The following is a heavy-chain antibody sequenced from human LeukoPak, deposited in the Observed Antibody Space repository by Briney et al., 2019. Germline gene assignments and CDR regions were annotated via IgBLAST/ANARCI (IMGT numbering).Heavy chain of an antibody. J-gene: IGHJ4*02. CDR1: GGSISSGGYS. D-gene: IGHD2-15*01. CDR2: IYHSGST. CDR3: ASGDSRYCSGGSCYLLGY. V-gene: IGHV4-30-2*01. Sequence: SETLSLTCAVSGGSISSGGYSRSWIRQPPGKGLEWIGYIYHSGSTYYNPSLKSRVTISVDRSKNQFSLKLSSVTAADTAVYYCASGDSRYCSGGSCYLLGYWGQGTLVTVSS.